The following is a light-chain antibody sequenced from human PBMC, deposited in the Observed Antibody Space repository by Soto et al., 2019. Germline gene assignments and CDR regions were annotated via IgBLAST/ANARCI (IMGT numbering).Light chain of an antibody. CDR2: AAG. J-gene: IGKJ1*01. Sequence: EIVLTQSPGTLSLSPGERATLSCRASQTVNSNYLAWYQQKPGQAPRLLIYAAGSRATGIPDRFSGSGSGTDFILTISRLESEDFAVYFCQQYGNSPVAFGQGTRVEIK. V-gene: IGKV3-20*01. CDR3: QQYGNSPVA. CDR1: QTVNSNY.